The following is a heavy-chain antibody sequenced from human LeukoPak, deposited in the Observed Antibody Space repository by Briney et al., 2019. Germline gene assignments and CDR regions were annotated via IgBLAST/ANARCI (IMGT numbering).Heavy chain of an antibody. CDR1: GFTFSSYA. CDR3: ARDIDDYGDYFDY. CDR2: ISYDGSNK. V-gene: IGHV3-30*04. D-gene: IGHD4-17*01. Sequence: PGRSLRLSCAASGFTFSSYAMHWVRQAPGKGLEWVAVISYDGSNKYYADSVKGRFTISRDNSKNTLYLQMNSLRAEDTAVYYCARDIDDYGDYFDYWGQGTLVTVSS. J-gene: IGHJ4*02.